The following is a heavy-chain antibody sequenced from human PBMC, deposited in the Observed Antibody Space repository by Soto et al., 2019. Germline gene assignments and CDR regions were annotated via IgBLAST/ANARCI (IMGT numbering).Heavy chain of an antibody. V-gene: IGHV4-34*01. CDR1: GGSFSGYY. CDR3: ARARYCSSTSCYQYYYYYMDV. D-gene: IGHD2-2*01. J-gene: IGHJ6*03. CDR2: INHSGST. Sequence: TLSLTCAVYGGSFSGYYWSWIRQPPGKGLEWIGEINHSGSTNYNPSLKSRVTISVDTSKNQFSLKLSSVTAADTAVYYCARARYCSSTSCYQYYYYYMDVWGKGTTVTVSS.